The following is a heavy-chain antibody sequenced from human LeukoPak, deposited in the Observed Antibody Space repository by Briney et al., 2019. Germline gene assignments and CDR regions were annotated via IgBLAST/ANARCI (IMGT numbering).Heavy chain of an antibody. J-gene: IGHJ6*02. CDR3: ARDRSKGPNRYNYYYGMDV. V-gene: IGHV1-2*02. CDR2: INPNSGGT. Sequence: GASVKVSCKASGYTFTGYYMHWVRQAPGQGLEWMGWINPNSGGTNYAQKFQGRVTMTRDTSISTAYMELSRLRSDDTAVYYCARDRSKGPNRYNYYYGMDVWGQGTTVTVSS. CDR1: GYTFTGYY. D-gene: IGHD1-14*01.